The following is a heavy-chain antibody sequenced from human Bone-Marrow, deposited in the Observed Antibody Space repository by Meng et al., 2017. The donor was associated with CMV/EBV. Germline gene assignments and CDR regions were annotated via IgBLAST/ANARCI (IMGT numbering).Heavy chain of an antibody. V-gene: IGHV3-74*01. CDR2: INSDGSST. D-gene: IGHD2-2*01. CDR1: GFTFSSYA. Sequence: GESLKISCAASGFTFSSYAMSWVRQAPGKGLVWVSRINSDGSSTSYADSVKGRFTISRDNAKNTLYLQMNSLRAEDTAVYYCAREGGYCSSTSCPNWFDPWGQGTLVTVSS. J-gene: IGHJ5*02. CDR3: AREGGYCSSTSCPNWFDP.